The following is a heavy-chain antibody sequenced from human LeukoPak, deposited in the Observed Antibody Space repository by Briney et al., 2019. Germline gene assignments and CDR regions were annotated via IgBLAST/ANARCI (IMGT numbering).Heavy chain of an antibody. CDR1: GFTFSSYA. CDR3: ATYVGGDFDY. J-gene: IGHJ4*02. D-gene: IGHD3-10*02. V-gene: IGHV3-23*01. Sequence: PGGSLRLSCATSGFTFSSYAMSWVRQAPGKGLEWVSTISGGGGSTWYADSVKGRFTISRDNSKNTLYLQLSSLRADDTAVYYCATYVGGDFDYWGQGTLVTVSS. CDR2: ISGGGGST.